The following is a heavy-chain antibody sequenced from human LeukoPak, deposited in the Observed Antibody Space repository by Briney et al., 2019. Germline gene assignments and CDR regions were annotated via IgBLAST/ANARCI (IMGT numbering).Heavy chain of an antibody. Sequence: GGSLRLSCAASGFTLSTYAMSWARQTPGKGLEWVAATSSSDADTYHADSVRGRFTISRDNSKNTLYLQMNSLRAEDAAVYFCAKAPVTSCRGAYCYPFDSWGQGTLVTVSS. V-gene: IGHV3-23*01. D-gene: IGHD2-21*01. CDR2: TSSSDADT. J-gene: IGHJ4*02. CDR1: GFTLSTYA. CDR3: AKAPVTSCRGAYCYPFDS.